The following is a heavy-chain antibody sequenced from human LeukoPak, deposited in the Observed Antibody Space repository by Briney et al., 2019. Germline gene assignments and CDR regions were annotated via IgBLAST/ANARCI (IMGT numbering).Heavy chain of an antibody. CDR3: ARDPHGDYVLDY. CDR2: KWYDGSNK. Sequence: PGGSLRLSCAASGFTFSSYGMHWVRQAPGKGLEWVAVKWYDGSNKYYADSVKGRFTISRDNSKNTLYLQMNSLRAEDTAVYYCARDPHGDYVLDYWGQGTLVTVSS. V-gene: IGHV3-33*01. CDR1: GFTFSSYG. J-gene: IGHJ4*02. D-gene: IGHD4-17*01.